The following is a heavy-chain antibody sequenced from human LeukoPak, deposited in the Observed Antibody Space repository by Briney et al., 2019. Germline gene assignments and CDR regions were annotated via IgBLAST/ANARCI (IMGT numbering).Heavy chain of an antibody. V-gene: IGHV3-23*01. CDR2: IGGSGGST. Sequence: GGSLRLSRAASGFTFGSYAMYWVRQAPGKGLEWVSGIGGSGGSTFYADSVKGRFTISRDNSENTVYLQMNSLRADDTAVYYCAKTTAGYSSGRYPGWPVDYWGQGTLVTVSS. CDR1: GFTFGSYA. D-gene: IGHD6-19*01. J-gene: IGHJ4*02. CDR3: AKTTAGYSSGRYPGWPVDY.